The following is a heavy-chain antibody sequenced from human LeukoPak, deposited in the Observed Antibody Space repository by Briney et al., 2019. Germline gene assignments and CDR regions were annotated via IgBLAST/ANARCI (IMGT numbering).Heavy chain of an antibody. CDR3: ARGDTAMALGIDY. CDR1: GFTFSSYG. Sequence: PGGSLRLSCAASGFTFSSYGMHWVRQAPGKGLEWVAYRRYDGGNKYYADSVKGRFTISRDNSKNTLYLQMNSLRAEDTAVYYCARGDTAMALGIDYWGQGTLVTVSS. D-gene: IGHD5-18*01. J-gene: IGHJ4*02. CDR2: RRYDGGNK. V-gene: IGHV3-30*02.